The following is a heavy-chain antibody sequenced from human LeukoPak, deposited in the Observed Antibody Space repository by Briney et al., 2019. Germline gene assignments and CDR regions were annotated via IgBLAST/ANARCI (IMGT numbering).Heavy chain of an antibody. V-gene: IGHV3-7*05. D-gene: IGHD2-15*01. CDR1: GFIFSSYW. CDR2: INQDGSEE. J-gene: IGHJ4*02. Sequence: PGGSLRLPCAASGFIFSSYWMSWVRQAPGKGLEWVANINQDGSEEYYVDSVKGRFTISRDNAKNSLYLQMNSLRAEDTAVYYCARDSSASGYFDYWGQGTLVTVSS. CDR3: ARDSSASGYFDY.